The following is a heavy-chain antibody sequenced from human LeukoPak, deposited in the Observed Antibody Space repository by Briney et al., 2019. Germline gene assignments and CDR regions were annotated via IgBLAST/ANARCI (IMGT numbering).Heavy chain of an antibody. CDR3: AKFPLYSCGSIDS. CDR2: ISGSGGST. CDR1: GFTFSNAW. D-gene: IGHD5-18*01. J-gene: IGHJ4*02. V-gene: IGHV3-23*01. Sequence: GGSLRLSCAASGFTFSNAWMSWVRQAPGKGLEWVSAISGSGGSTYYADSVKGRFTISRDNSKNTLYLQMNSLRAEDTAVYYCAKFPLYSCGSIDSWGQGTLVTVSS.